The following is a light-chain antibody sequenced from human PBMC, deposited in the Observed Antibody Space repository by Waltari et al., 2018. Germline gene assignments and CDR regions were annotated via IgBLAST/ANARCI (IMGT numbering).Light chain of an antibody. Sequence: DIQMTQSPSSLSASVGDRVTITCRASQSIASYLNWYQKKPGEAPKVLIFAATSLQSGVPSRFSGSGSGTEFTLTISSLQAEDVAVYYCQQYYSTPWTFGQGTKVEIK. CDR1: QSIASY. CDR3: QQYYSTPWT. J-gene: IGKJ1*01. CDR2: AAT. V-gene: IGKV1-39*01.